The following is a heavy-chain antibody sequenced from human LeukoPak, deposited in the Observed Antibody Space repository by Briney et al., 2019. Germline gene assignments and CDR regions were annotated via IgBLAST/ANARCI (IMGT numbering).Heavy chain of an antibody. Sequence: GGSLRLSCAASGFTFSSYAMSWVRQAPGKGLEWVSAISGSGGSTYYADSVKGRFTISRDNSKNTLYLQMNSLRAEDTAVYYCAIREGGYSSSWYPEWGQGTLVTVSS. CDR3: AIREGGYSSSWYPE. V-gene: IGHV3-23*01. J-gene: IGHJ4*02. D-gene: IGHD6-13*01. CDR2: ISGSGGST. CDR1: GFTFSSYA.